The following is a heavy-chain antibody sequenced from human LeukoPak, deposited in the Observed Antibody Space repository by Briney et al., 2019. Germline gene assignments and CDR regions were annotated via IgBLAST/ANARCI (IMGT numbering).Heavy chain of an antibody. J-gene: IGHJ6*02. CDR2: ISWDGGST. V-gene: IGHV3-43*01. CDR3: AKGCSSTSCYPGAYYYGMDV. CDR1: GFTFDDYN. Sequence: GGSLRLSCAASGFTFDDYNMHWVRHAPGKGLEWVSLISWDGGSTYYADSVKGRFTISRDNSKNSLYLQMNSLRTEDTALYYCAKGCSSTSCYPGAYYYGMDVWGQGTTVTVSS. D-gene: IGHD2-2*01.